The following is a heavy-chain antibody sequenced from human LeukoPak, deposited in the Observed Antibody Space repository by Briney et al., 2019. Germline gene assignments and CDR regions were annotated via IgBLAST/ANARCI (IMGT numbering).Heavy chain of an antibody. V-gene: IGHV4-34*01. CDR1: GGSLSGYY. CDR3: ARVPYCSGGSCNYYYYYGMDV. D-gene: IGHD2-15*01. CDR2: INHSGST. J-gene: IGHJ6*02. Sequence: SETLSLTCAVYGGSLSGYYWSWIRQPPGKGLEWIGEINHSGSTDYNPSLKSRVTISVDTSKNQFSLKLSSVTAADTAVYYCARVPYCSGGSCNYYYYYGMDVWGQGTTVTVSS.